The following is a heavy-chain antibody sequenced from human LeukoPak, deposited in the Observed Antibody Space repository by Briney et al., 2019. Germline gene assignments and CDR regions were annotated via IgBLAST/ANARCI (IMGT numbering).Heavy chain of an antibody. Sequence: ASVKVSCKASGYTFTSYGIRGVRQAPGQGLEWMGGISAYNGNTKYAQKLQGRVTMTTDTSASTAYKELRSLRSDDTAVYYCARDRGQQLVWGYFDYWGQGTLVTVSS. D-gene: IGHD6-13*01. V-gene: IGHV1-18*04. J-gene: IGHJ4*02. CDR2: ISAYNGNT. CDR3: ARDRGQQLVWGYFDY. CDR1: GYTFTSYG.